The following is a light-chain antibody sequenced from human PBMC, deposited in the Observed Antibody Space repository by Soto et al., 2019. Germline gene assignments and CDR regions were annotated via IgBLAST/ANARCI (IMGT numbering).Light chain of an antibody. CDR1: QSVSGW. CDR2: DAS. Sequence: SAVSASVKDTTPGTCRASQSVSGWLAWYQQKPGEAPKLLIYDASALPRGVPSRFSGSGSGTKFTLTIASLQPDDFATYYCQEYETFSGTFGQGTKVDIK. J-gene: IGKJ1*01. V-gene: IGKV1-5*01. CDR3: QEYETFSGT.